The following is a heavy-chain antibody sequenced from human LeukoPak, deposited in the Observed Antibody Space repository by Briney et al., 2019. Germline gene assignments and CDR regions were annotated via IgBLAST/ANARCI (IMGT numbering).Heavy chain of an antibody. D-gene: IGHD3-22*01. CDR2: ISSSSSYI. CDR1: GFTFSSYS. CDR3: ARVSAYYYDSSGYCFGY. Sequence: GGSLRLSCAASGFTFSSYSMNWVRQAPGKGLEWVSSISSSSSYIYYADSVKGRFTISRDNAKNSLYLQMNSLRAEDTAVYYCARVSAYYYDSSGYCFGYWGQGTLVTVSS. J-gene: IGHJ4*02. V-gene: IGHV3-21*01.